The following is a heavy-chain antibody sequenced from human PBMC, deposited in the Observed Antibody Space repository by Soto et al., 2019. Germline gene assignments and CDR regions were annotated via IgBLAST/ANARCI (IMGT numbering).Heavy chain of an antibody. CDR1: GGTFSTYA. Sequence: QVQLVQSGAEVKKPGSSVKVSCKASGGTFSTYAINWVRQAPGRGLEWMGGINPIFGTAAYAQKFQGRVTNTADKSTTTAYMEVSSLRSDDTTVYYCSVGWETGGSTTAFAYWGQGTLVTVSS. CDR2: INPIFGTA. J-gene: IGHJ4*02. D-gene: IGHD1-26*01. V-gene: IGHV1-69*06. CDR3: SVGWETGGSTTAFAY.